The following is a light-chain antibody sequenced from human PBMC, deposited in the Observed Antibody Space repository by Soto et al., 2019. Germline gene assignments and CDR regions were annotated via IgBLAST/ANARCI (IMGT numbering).Light chain of an antibody. Sequence: QSALTQPASVSGSPGQSITISCTGTSSDIGVYSYVSWYQQLPGKAPKLMISDVSDRPSGVSNRFSGSKSGNTASLTISGLHTEDEADYYCSSYTTNSTVIFGGGTKLTVL. CDR2: DVS. J-gene: IGLJ2*01. V-gene: IGLV2-14*01. CDR3: SSYTTNSTVI. CDR1: SSDIGVYSY.